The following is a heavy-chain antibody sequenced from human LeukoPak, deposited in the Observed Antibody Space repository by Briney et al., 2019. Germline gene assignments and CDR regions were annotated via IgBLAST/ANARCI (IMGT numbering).Heavy chain of an antibody. J-gene: IGHJ2*01. CDR3: ARAGVGTRYFDL. CDR1: GFTFSDYY. D-gene: IGHD6-13*01. CDR2: IRNKANTYTT. V-gene: IGHV3-72*01. Sequence: GGSLRLSCAASGFTFSDYYMDWVRQASGKGLDWVARIRNKANTYTTEYAASVKGRFTTSRDESKNSLYLQMNSLKTEDTAVYFCARAGVGTRYFDLWGRGTLVTVSS.